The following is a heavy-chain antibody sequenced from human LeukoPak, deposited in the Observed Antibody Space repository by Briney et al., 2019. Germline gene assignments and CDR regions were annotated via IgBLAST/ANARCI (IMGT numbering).Heavy chain of an antibody. CDR3: ARGYDFWSGRLGDAFDI. CDR1: GFTFDDYA. D-gene: IGHD3-3*01. Sequence: GGSLRLSCEASGFTFDDYAMNWVRQAPGKGLEWVSGINWNGGSTGYADSVKGRFTISRDNAKNSLYLQMNNLRAEDTALYYCARGYDFWSGRLGDAFDIWGQGTMVTVSS. J-gene: IGHJ3*02. CDR2: INWNGGST. V-gene: IGHV3-20*04.